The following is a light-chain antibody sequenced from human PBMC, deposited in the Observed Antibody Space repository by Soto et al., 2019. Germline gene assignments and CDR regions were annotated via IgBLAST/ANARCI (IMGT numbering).Light chain of an antibody. Sequence: QSVLTQPPSASGSPGQSVTISCTGTSSDVGLYDYVSWYQQHPGKVPKLLIYEVTQRPSGVPDRFSRSKSGNTASLTVSGLQAEDEADYYCSSYGGNSNYVFGTGTKVTVL. CDR3: SSYGGNSNYV. CDR2: EVT. V-gene: IGLV2-8*01. CDR1: SSDVGLYDY. J-gene: IGLJ1*01.